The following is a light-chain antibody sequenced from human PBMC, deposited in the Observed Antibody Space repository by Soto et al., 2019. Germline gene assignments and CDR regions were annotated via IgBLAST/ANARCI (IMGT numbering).Light chain of an antibody. V-gene: IGKV3-20*01. J-gene: IGKJ2*01. CDR3: QQYGRSSYT. CDR1: QSVSSTY. Sequence: EIVLTQSPGTLSLSPGERATLSCRASQSVSSTYLAWYQQKPGQAPRLLIYGASSRATGIPDRFSGSGSGTDFTLTISRLEPEDFVVYYCQQYGRSSYTFGQGTKLEIK. CDR2: GAS.